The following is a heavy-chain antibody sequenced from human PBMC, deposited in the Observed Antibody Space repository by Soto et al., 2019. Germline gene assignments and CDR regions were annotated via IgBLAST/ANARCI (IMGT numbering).Heavy chain of an antibody. J-gene: IGHJ4*02. CDR1: GGSMSSGGYY. V-gene: IGHV4-31*03. CDR3: ARHYYDSSGYSYFDY. Sequence: SETLSLTCTVSGGSMSSGGYYWSWIRQHPGKGLEWIWYIYYSGSTYYNPSLKSRVTISVDTSKNQFSLKLSSVTAADTAVYYCARHYYDSSGYSYFDYWGQGTLVT. CDR2: IYYSGST. D-gene: IGHD3-22*01.